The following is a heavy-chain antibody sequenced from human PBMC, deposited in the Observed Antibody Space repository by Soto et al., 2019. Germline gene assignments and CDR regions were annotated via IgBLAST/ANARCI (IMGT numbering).Heavy chain of an antibody. Sequence: ASVKVSCKASGYTFTSYGISWVRQAPGQGLERMGWISAYNGNTNYAQKLQGRVTMTTDTSTSTAYVELRSLRSDDTAVYYCARDHNEMRGYCNGGSCYSGYCYYYMDVWVKGTMITVT. D-gene: IGHD2-15*01. CDR3: ARDHNEMRGYCNGGSCYSGYCYYYMDV. J-gene: IGHJ6*03. V-gene: IGHV1-18*01. CDR1: GYTFTSYG. CDR2: ISAYNGNT.